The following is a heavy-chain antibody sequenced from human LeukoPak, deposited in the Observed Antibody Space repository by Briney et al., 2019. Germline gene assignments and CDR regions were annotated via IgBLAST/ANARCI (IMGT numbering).Heavy chain of an antibody. Sequence: GASVKVSCKASGYTFTSYYMHWVRQAPGQGLEWMGIINPSGGSTSYAQKFQGRVTMTRDTSTSTVYMEVSSLRSEDTAVYYCARGHASPGDFDYWGQGTLVTDSS. CDR1: GYTFTSYY. V-gene: IGHV1-46*01. CDR3: ARGHASPGDFDY. D-gene: IGHD1-14*01. J-gene: IGHJ4*02. CDR2: INPSGGST.